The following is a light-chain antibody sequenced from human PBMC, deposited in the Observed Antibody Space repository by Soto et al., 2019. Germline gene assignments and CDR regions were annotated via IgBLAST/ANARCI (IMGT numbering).Light chain of an antibody. CDR1: QGISNY. CDR3: QEYKTAPFI. V-gene: IGKV1-27*01. CDR2: AAS. Sequence: DIQMTQSPSSLSAFVGDRVTITCRASQGISNYLAWYQQKPGRVPTLLIYAASTLRSGVPSRFSGSGSVTDFTLTISSLQPEDVASYYCQEYKTAPFIFGPGTKVDIK. J-gene: IGKJ3*01.